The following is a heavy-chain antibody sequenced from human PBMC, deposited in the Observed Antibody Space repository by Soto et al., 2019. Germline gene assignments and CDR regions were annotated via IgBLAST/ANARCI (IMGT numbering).Heavy chain of an antibody. J-gene: IGHJ4*02. V-gene: IGHV3-23*01. D-gene: IGHD3-10*01. CDR1: GFTFRSYA. CDR3: AKGRGQTLHFDY. CDR2: ISGSGGTA. Sequence: EVQLLESGGGSVQPGGYLRISCAASGFTFRSYAMHLVRRPPGKGLEWVSSISGSGGTAYYADSVKGRFSISRDSLVNTLYLQMNSLRAEDTAVYYCAKGRGQTLHFDYWGQGTLGTVSP.